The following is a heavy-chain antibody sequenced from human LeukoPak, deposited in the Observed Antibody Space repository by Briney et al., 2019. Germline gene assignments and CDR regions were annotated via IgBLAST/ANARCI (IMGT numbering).Heavy chain of an antibody. V-gene: IGHV3-21*01. CDR2: ISSSSSYI. CDR3: ASWEWFLSHY. Sequence: GGSLRPSCAASGFTFSSYSMNWVRQAPGKGLEWVSSISSSSSYIYYADSVKGRFTISRDNAKNSLYLQMNSLRAEDTAVYYCASWEWFLSHYWGQGTLVTVSS. D-gene: IGHD3-3*01. J-gene: IGHJ4*02. CDR1: GFTFSSYS.